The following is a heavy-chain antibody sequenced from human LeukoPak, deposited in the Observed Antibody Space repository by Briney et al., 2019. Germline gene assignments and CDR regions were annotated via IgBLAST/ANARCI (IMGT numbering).Heavy chain of an antibody. V-gene: IGHV4-39*01. J-gene: IGHJ4*02. CDR3: ARHGSSWYYFDY. CDR1: GGSISSSSYY. Sequence: SETLSLTCTLSGGSISSSSYYWGWIRQPPGKGLEWIGSIYYSGSTYYNPSLKSRVTISVDTSKNQFSLKLSSVTAADTAVYYCARHGSSWYYFDYWGQGTLVTVSS. CDR2: IYYSGST. D-gene: IGHD6-13*01.